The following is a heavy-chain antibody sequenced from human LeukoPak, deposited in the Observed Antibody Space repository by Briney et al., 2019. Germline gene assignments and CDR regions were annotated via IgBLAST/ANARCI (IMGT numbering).Heavy chain of an antibody. V-gene: IGHV4-30-4*01. CDR1: GGSISSGDYY. D-gene: IGHD3-16*01. Sequence: TASQTLSLTCTVSGGSISSGDYYWSWIRQPPGKGLEWIGYIYYSGSTSYNPSLKSRLTISVDTSKNQFSLKLSSVTAAATAVYYCALFPGEGDPFDIWGQGTMVTVSS. CDR2: IYYSGST. CDR3: ALFPGEGDPFDI. J-gene: IGHJ3*02.